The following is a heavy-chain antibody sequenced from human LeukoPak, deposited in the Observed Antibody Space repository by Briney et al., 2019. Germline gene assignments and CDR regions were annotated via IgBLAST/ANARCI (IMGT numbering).Heavy chain of an antibody. J-gene: IGHJ4*02. D-gene: IGHD5-18*01. CDR3: ARDRYSYGFSLLDY. CDR2: ISYDGRNK. CDR1: GFTFSSYA. Sequence: GGSLRLSCAASGFTFSSYAMHWVRQAPGKGLEWVAVISYDGRNKYYADSVKGRFTISRDNSKNTLYLQMNSLRAEDTAVYYCARDRYSYGFSLLDYWGQGTLVTVSS. V-gene: IGHV3-30*04.